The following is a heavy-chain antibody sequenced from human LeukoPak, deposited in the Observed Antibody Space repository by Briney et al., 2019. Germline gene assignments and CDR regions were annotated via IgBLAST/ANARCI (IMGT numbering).Heavy chain of an antibody. Sequence: SETLSLTCTVSGGSISSYSWTWIRQPPGKGLEWIGSIYYSGSTNYNPSLKSRATISVDTSKNQFSLKLSSVTAADTAVYYCVRDRVLGAFDIWGQGTMVTVSS. D-gene: IGHD3-16*01. CDR2: IYYSGST. J-gene: IGHJ3*02. V-gene: IGHV4-59*01. CDR3: VRDRVLGAFDI. CDR1: GGSISSYS.